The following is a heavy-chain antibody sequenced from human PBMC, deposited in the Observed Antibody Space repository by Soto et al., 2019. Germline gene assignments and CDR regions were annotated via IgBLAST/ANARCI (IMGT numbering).Heavy chain of an antibody. CDR1: GYAFTSHG. J-gene: IGHJ6*02. CDR3: ARDRDIVVVPAAIGYYYYGMDV. CDR2: ISAYNGNT. D-gene: IGHD2-2*01. Sequence: SVKSASNSPGYAFTSHGIRLVRQAPGHGLEWMGWISAYNGNTNYAQKLQGRVTMTTDTSTSTAYMELRSLRSDETEVYYCARDRDIVVVPAAIGYYYYGMDVWGQGTTVTVSS. V-gene: IGHV1-18*04.